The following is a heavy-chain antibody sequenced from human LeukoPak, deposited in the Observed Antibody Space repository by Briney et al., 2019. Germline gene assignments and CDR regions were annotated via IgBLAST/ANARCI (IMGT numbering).Heavy chain of an antibody. Sequence: ASVKVSCKASGYTFTGYYMHWVRQAPGQGLEWMGWINPNSGGTNYAQKFQGRVTMTRDTSISTAYMELSRLRSDDTAVYYCARGGLGAVAVAVDYWGQGALVTVSS. CDR1: GYTFTGYY. V-gene: IGHV1-2*02. D-gene: IGHD6-19*01. CDR3: ARGGLGAVAVAVDY. CDR2: INPNSGGT. J-gene: IGHJ4*02.